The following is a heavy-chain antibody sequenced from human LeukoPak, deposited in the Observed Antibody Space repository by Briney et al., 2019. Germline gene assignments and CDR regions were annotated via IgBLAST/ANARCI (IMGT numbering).Heavy chain of an antibody. CDR1: GFTFSSYG. V-gene: IGHV3-30*02. CDR3: AKDLREMATGLDY. CDR2: IRYDGSNK. J-gene: IGHJ4*02. D-gene: IGHD5-24*01. Sequence: GGSLRLSCAASGFTFSSYGMYWVRQAPGKGLEWVAFIRYDGSNKYYADSVKGRFTISRDNSKNTLYLQMNSLRAEDTAVYYCAKDLREMATGLDYWGQGTLVTVSS.